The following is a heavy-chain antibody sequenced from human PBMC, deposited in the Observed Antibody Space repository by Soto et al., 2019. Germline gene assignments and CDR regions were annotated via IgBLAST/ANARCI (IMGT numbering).Heavy chain of an antibody. Sequence: QVQLEESGGGVVQPGTSLRLSCVASGFTFSSYGMHWVRQAPGKGLEWVAVIPNTENKKYYADSVKGRFTISRDNSQNPLFLERDSLFSGDRGVYYCARTADGRVRGALDFGGQGTMVTVS. D-gene: IGHD6-13*01. CDR1: GFTFSSYG. CDR3: ARTADGRVRGALDF. CDR2: IPNTENKK. J-gene: IGHJ3*01. V-gene: IGHV3-30-3*01.